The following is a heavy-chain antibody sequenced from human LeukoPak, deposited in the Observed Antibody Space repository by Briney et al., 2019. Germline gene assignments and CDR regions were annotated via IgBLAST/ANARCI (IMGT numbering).Heavy chain of an antibody. CDR2: IKQDGSEK. CDR1: GFTFSSYW. CDR3: ARGYCSGGSCYKGAPLDY. D-gene: IGHD2-15*01. V-gene: IGHV3-7*01. J-gene: IGHJ4*02. Sequence: GGSLRLSCAASGFTFSSYWMSWVRQAPGKGLEWVANIKQDGSEKYYVDSVKGRFTISRDNAKNSLYLQMNSLRAEDTAVYYCARGYCSGGSCYKGAPLDYWGQGTLVTVSS.